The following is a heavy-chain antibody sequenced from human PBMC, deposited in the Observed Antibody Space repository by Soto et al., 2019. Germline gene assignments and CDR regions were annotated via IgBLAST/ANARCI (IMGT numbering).Heavy chain of an antibody. J-gene: IGHJ5*02. CDR2: IYYSGRT. Sequence: SETLSLTCTVSGGSISSSSYYWGWIRQSPGKGLEWIGSIYYSGRTYHSPSSKSRVTISVDTSKNHFSLNLTSVTAADTAVYYCARRLARGVIGWFDPWGQGTLVTVSS. CDR1: GGSISSSSYY. V-gene: IGHV4-39*02. CDR3: ARRLARGVIGWFDP. D-gene: IGHD3-10*01.